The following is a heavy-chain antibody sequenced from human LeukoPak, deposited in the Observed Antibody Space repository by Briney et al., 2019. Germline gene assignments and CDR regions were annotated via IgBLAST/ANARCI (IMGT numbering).Heavy chain of an antibody. CDR3: GKDLGSSARYLDRVDY. J-gene: IGHJ4*02. D-gene: IGHD2-2*01. Sequence: GGSLRLSCGAAGFAFSSHGMHWVRQAPGKGREWLTIIWYDGREKYYAGSVKGRFTVSRDNSKNTVYLQMNSLRAEDTAVYYCGKDLGSSARYLDRVDYWGQGTLVTVSS. CDR2: IWYDGREK. CDR1: GFAFSSHG. V-gene: IGHV3-33*06.